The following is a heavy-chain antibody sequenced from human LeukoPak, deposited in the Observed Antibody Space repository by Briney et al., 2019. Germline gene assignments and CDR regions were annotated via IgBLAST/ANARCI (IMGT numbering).Heavy chain of an antibody. J-gene: IGHJ4*02. CDR3: AKERNGELDY. Sequence: PGKSLRLSCAASGFTFDDYAMHWVRQAPGKGLEWVSGISWNSGSISYADSVKGRFTISRDNAKNSLYLQMNSLRAEDMALYYCAKERNGELDYWGQGTLVTVSS. CDR2: ISWNSGSI. V-gene: IGHV3-9*03. CDR1: GFTFDDYA. D-gene: IGHD4-17*01.